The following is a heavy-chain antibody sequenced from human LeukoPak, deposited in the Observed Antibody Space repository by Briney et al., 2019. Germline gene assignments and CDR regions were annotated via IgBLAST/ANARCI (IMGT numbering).Heavy chain of an antibody. CDR1: GGSISSYY. Sequence: SETLSLTCTVSGGSISSYYWSWIRQPPGEGLEWIGYIYYSGSTNYNPSLKSRVTISVDTSRNQFSLKLSSVTAADTAVYYCARQGSSSSWYNWFDPWGQGTLVTVSS. J-gene: IGHJ5*02. CDR3: ARQGSSSSWYNWFDP. D-gene: IGHD6-13*01. CDR2: IYYSGST. V-gene: IGHV4-59*01.